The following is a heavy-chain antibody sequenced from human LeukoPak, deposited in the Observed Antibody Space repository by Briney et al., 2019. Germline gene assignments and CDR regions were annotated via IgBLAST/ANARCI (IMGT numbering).Heavy chain of an antibody. J-gene: IGHJ4*02. CDR3: ARGKWLAYFDY. V-gene: IGHV3-66*01. Sequence: GGPLRLSYAASGFTVSSNYMSWVRQAPGKGLEWVSVIYSGGSTYYADSVKGRFTISRDNSKNTLYLQMNSLRAEDTAVYYCARGKWLAYFDYWGQGTLVTVSS. CDR2: IYSGGST. D-gene: IGHD6-19*01. CDR1: GFTVSSNY.